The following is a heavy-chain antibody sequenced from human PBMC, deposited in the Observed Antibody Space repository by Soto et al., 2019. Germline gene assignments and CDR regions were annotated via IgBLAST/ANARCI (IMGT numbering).Heavy chain of an antibody. J-gene: IGHJ4*02. Sequence: GGSLRLSCAASGFTFSSYAMSWVRQAPGKGLEWVSAISGSGGSTYYADSVKGRFTISRDNSKNTLYLQMSSLRAEDTAVYYCAKTARKRVELGVTTVTTFDYWGQGTLVTVSS. CDR1: GFTFSSYA. D-gene: IGHD4-17*01. V-gene: IGHV3-23*01. CDR3: AKTARKRVELGVTTVTTFDY. CDR2: ISGSGGST.